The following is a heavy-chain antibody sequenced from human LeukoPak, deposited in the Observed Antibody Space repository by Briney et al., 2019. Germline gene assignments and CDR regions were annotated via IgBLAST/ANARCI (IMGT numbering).Heavy chain of an antibody. CDR3: ARSFGPKNAFDI. V-gene: IGHV1-69*04. D-gene: IGHD3-10*01. CDR1: GGTFSSYA. J-gene: IGHJ3*02. Sequence: ASVKVSCKASGGTFSSYAISWVRQAPGQGLEWMGRIIPIPGIANYAQKFQGRVTITADKSTSTAYMELSSLRSEDTAVYYCARSFGPKNAFDIWGQGTMVTVSS. CDR2: IIPIPGIA.